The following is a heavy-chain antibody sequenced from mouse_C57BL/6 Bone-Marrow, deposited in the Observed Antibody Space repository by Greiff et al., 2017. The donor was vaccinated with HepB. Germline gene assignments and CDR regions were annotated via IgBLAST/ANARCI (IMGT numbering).Heavy chain of an antibody. CDR3: ARGYDYDGYWYFDV. Sequence: EVHLVESGGGLVQSGRSLRLSCATSGFTFSDFYMEWVRQAPGKGLEWIAASRNKANDYTTEYSASVKGRFIVSRDTSQSILYLQMNALRAEDTAIYYCARGYDYDGYWYFDVWGTGTTVTVSS. V-gene: IGHV7-1*01. D-gene: IGHD2-4*01. J-gene: IGHJ1*03. CDR1: GFTFSDFY. CDR2: SRNKANDYTT.